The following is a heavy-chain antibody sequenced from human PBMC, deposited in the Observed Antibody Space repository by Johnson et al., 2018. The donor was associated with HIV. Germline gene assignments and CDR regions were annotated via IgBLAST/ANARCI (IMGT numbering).Heavy chain of an antibody. CDR3: AREMAWEDAFDI. Sequence: QVQLMESGGGVVQPGRSLRLSCTASGFTFSSYAMHWVRQAPGKGLEWVAVISYDGSNKYHADSVKGRFTISRDNSKNTLYVQMNSLRAEDTAVFYCAREMAWEDAFDIWGQGTMVTVSS. J-gene: IGHJ3*02. CDR1: GFTFSSYA. CDR2: ISYDGSNK. D-gene: IGHD5-24*01. V-gene: IGHV3-30-3*01.